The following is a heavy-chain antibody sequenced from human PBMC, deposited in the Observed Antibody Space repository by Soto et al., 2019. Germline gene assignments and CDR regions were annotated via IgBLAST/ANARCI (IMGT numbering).Heavy chain of an antibody. CDR1: GYTFTSYG. D-gene: IGHD3-16*01. J-gene: IGHJ4*02. Sequence: GASVKVSCKASGYTFTSYGISWVRQAPGQGLEWMGWISAYNGNTNYAQKLQGRVTMTTDTSTSTAYMELRSLRSDDTAGYYWARGSIPHYDETPNFDYWGQGTLVTVSS. CDR2: ISAYNGNT. CDR3: ARGSIPHYDETPNFDY. V-gene: IGHV1-18*01.